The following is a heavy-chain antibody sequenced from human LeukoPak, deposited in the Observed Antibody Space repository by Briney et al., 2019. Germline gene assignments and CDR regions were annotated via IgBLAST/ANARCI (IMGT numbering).Heavy chain of an antibody. J-gene: IGHJ4*02. CDR2: IYYSEST. Sequence: SETLSLTCTVSGGSISSSSYYWGWIRQPPGKGLEWIGSIYYSESTYYNPSLKSRVTISVDTSKNQFSLKLSSVTAADTAVYYCASGDTNNWYAVFDYWGQGTLVTVSS. CDR1: GGSISSSSYY. V-gene: IGHV4-39*07. CDR3: ASGDTNNWYAVFDY. D-gene: IGHD6-13*01.